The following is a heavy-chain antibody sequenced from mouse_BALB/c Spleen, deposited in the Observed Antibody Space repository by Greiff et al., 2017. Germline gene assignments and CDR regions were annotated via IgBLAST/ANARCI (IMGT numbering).Heavy chain of an antibody. CDR3: ASSAATVDY. J-gene: IGHJ4*01. CDR1: GYTFTSYW. Sequence: VQLQQPGAELVKPGASVKLSCKASGYTFTSYWMHWVKQRPGQGLEWIGEINPSNGRTNYNEKFKSKATLTVDKSSSTAYMQLSSLTSEDSAVYYCASSAATVDYWGQGTSVTVSS. CDR2: INPSNGRT. D-gene: IGHD1-2*01. V-gene: IGHV1S81*02.